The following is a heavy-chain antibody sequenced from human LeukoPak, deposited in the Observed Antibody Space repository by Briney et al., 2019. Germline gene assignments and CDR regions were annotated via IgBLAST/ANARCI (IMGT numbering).Heavy chain of an antibody. Sequence: GASVKLSCKASGYSFTSYGISWVRQAPGQGLEWMGWISPFNGNTNYVQKFQGRVTMTTGTSTRTTYMELRSLTSDDTAVYYCARDLDIVVVRAALRHYGMDVWGQGTTVTVSS. D-gene: IGHD2-2*01. CDR1: GYSFTSYG. J-gene: IGHJ6*02. CDR3: ARDLDIVVVRAALRHYGMDV. V-gene: IGHV1-18*01. CDR2: ISPFNGNT.